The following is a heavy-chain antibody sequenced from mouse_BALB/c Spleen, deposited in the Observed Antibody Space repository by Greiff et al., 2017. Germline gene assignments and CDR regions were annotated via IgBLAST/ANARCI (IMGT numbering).Heavy chain of an antibody. CDR3: TRGDGYYGYWYFDV. CDR1: GYTFTDYE. CDR2: IDPETGGT. D-gene: IGHD2-3*01. J-gene: IGHJ1*01. V-gene: IGHV1-15*01. Sequence: QVHVKQSGAELVRPGASVTLSCKASGYTFTDYEMHWVKQTPVHGLEWIGAIDPETGGTAYNQKFKGKATLTADKSSSTAYMELRSLTSEDSAVYYCTRGDGYYGYWYFDVWGAGTTVTVSS.